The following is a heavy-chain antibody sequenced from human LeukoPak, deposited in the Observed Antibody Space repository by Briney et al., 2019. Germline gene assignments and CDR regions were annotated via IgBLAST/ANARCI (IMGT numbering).Heavy chain of an antibody. J-gene: IGHJ5*02. Sequence: SETLSLTCTVSGGSISSGGYYWSWIRQHPGKGLEWIGYIYYSGSTYYNPSLKSRVTMSVDTSKNQFSLKLSSVTAADTAVYYCARDRRLHNWFDPWGQGTLVTVSS. V-gene: IGHV4-31*03. CDR2: IYYSGST. CDR3: ARDRRLHNWFDP. CDR1: GGSISSGGYY.